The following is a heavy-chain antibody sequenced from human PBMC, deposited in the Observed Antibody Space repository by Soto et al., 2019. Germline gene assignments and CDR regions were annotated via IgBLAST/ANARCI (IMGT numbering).Heavy chain of an antibody. J-gene: IGHJ4*02. D-gene: IGHD2-15*01. CDR2: IYYSGST. CDR3: ATETGMLGYCSGGNCSFDY. Sequence: SETLSLTCTVSCGSISSGGNSWSWIRQDPGKGVEGIGYIYYSGSTYYNPSLKSRGTISVDTSKHQFSLKLSYVTAADTAVYYCATETGMLGYCSGGNCSFDYWGQGTLVTVSS. CDR1: CGSISSGGNS. V-gene: IGHV4-31*03.